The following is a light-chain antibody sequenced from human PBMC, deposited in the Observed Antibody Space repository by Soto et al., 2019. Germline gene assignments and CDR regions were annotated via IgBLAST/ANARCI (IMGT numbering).Light chain of an antibody. CDR3: CSFAGPSTV. CDR2: YVT. CDR1: NSDVGGYNY. J-gene: IGLJ2*01. Sequence: QSALTQPRSVSGSPGQSVTISCTGTNSDVGGYNYVSWYQQHPGKAPKLIIYYVTQRPSGVPDRFSGSKSGDTASLTISGLQADDEADYYCCSFAGPSTVFGGGTKLTVL. V-gene: IGLV2-11*01.